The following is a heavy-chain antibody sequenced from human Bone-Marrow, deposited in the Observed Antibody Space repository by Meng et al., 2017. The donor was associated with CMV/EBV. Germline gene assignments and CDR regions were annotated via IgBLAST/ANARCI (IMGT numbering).Heavy chain of an antibody. CDR3: ARGYGLSIAARPDFDY. Sequence: GESLKISCAASGFTFSSYWMHWVRQAPGKGLVWVSRINSDGSSTSYADSVKGRFTISRGNAKNTLYLQMNSLRAEDTAVYYCARGYGLSIAARPDFDYWGQGTLVTVSS. V-gene: IGHV3-74*01. CDR2: INSDGSST. D-gene: IGHD6-6*01. CDR1: GFTFSSYW. J-gene: IGHJ4*02.